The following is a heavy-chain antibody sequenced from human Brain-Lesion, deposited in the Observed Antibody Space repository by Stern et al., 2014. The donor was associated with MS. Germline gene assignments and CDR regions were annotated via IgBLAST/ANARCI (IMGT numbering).Heavy chain of an antibody. CDR3: ARASGLFEY. CDR1: GGSISRSTYY. J-gene: IGHJ4*02. D-gene: IGHD3-16*01. CDR2: VYYSGST. V-gene: IGHV4-39*01. Sequence: QVQLVQSGPGLVKPSEPLSLTCTVSGGSISRSTYYWGWLRLSPGKGLEWIGSVYYSGSTFYNPSLKSRVTISVHMSTHQFSLQLASVTAADTGLYYCARASGLFEYWGQGVLVTVSS.